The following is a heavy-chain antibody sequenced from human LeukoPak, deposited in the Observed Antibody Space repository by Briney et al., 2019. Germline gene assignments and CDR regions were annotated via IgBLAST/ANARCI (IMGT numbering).Heavy chain of an antibody. Sequence: AETLSLTCTVSGGSINSDYWSWIRQPAGKGLEWIGRIYTSGSTNYNPSLKSRVTMSVDTSKNQFSLKLSSVTAADTAVYYCASGSGGHAFDIWGQGTMVTVSS. D-gene: IGHD2-15*01. V-gene: IGHV4-4*07. CDR1: GGSINSDY. CDR3: ASGSGGHAFDI. J-gene: IGHJ3*02. CDR2: IYTSGST.